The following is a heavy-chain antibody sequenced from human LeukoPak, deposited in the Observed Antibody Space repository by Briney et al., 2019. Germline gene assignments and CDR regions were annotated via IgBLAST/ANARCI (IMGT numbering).Heavy chain of an antibody. V-gene: IGHV4-39*07. CDR1: GGSISSSSFY. J-gene: IGHJ4*02. CDR2: IYYSGST. D-gene: IGHD3-16*01. CDR3: ARVRTEMGEYYFDY. Sequence: PSETLSLTCTVSGGSISSSSFYWGWIRQPPGKGLEWIGSIYYSGSTYYNPSLKSRVTISVDTSKNQFSLKLSSVTAADTAVYYCARVRTEMGEYYFDYWGQGTLVTVSS.